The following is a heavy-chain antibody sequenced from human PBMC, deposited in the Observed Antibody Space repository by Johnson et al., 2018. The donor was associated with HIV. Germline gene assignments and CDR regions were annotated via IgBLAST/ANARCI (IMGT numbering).Heavy chain of an antibody. CDR3: ARPIARGASDI. CDR1: GFIFRNYW. Sequence: MQLVESGGDLVQPGGSLRLSCVASGFIFRNYWMSWVRQAPGKGLEWVANIKEDGSEKSYVDSVKGRFTISRDNSRNTLYLQMNSLRAEDTAVYYCARPIARGASDIWGQGTMVTVSS. D-gene: IGHD3-10*01. CDR2: IKEDGSEK. J-gene: IGHJ3*02. V-gene: IGHV3-7*05.